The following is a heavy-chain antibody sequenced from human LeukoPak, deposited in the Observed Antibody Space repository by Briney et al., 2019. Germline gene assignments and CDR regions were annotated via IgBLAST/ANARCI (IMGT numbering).Heavy chain of an antibody. V-gene: IGHV3-23*01. J-gene: IGHJ6*02. CDR1: GFTFYNYA. Sequence: PRGSLRLSCAASGFTFYNYAMSWVRQAPGTGLEWVSTISDSGSSTYYADSVRGRFTISRDNSKNTLYLQMDSLRAEDTAIYYCAKVPYSDYGSGRPPFMDVWGQGTTVAVSS. CDR3: AKVPYSDYGSGRPPFMDV. CDR2: ISDSGSST. D-gene: IGHD3-10*01.